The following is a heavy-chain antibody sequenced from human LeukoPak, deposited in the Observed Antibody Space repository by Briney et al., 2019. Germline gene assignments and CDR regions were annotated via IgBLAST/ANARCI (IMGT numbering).Heavy chain of an antibody. V-gene: IGHV4-59*12. CDR1: GGSISSYY. CDR2: IYYSGST. J-gene: IGHJ6*03. CDR3: ARLNGASHHYDFWSGYPSLLRYYMDV. Sequence: SETLSLTCTVSGGSISSYYWSWIRQPPGKGLEWIGYIYYSGSTNYNPSLKSRVTISVDRSKNQFSLKLSSVTAADTAVYYCARLNGASHHYDFWSGYPSLLRYYMDVWGKGTTVTVSS. D-gene: IGHD3-3*01.